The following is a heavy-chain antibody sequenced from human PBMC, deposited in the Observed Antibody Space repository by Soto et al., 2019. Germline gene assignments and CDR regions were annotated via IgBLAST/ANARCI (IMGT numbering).Heavy chain of an antibody. CDR1: GFTFSSYG. CDR2: ISYDGSNK. V-gene: IGHV3-30*18. J-gene: IGHJ6*02. Sequence: GGSLRLSCAASGFTFSSYGMHWVRQAPGKGLEWVAVISYDGSNKYYADSVKGRFTISRDNSKNTLYLQMNSLRAEDTAVYYCAKEVDTAMFYGMDVWGQGTTVTVSS. CDR3: AKEVDTAMFYGMDV. D-gene: IGHD5-18*01.